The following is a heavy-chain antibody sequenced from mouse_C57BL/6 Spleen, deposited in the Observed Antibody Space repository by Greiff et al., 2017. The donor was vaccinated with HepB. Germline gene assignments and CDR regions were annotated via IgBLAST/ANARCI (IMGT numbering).Heavy chain of an antibody. V-gene: IGHV1-82*01. D-gene: IGHD2-5*01. CDR2: IYPGDGDT. CDR3: ARGSNYLYFDY. J-gene: IGHJ2*01. Sequence: QVQLQQSGPELVKPGASVKISCKASGYAFSSSWMNWVKQRPGKGLEWIGRIYPGDGDTNYNGKFKGKATLTADKSSSTAYMQLSSLTSEDSAVYFCARGSNYLYFDYWGQGTTLTVSS. CDR1: GYAFSSSW.